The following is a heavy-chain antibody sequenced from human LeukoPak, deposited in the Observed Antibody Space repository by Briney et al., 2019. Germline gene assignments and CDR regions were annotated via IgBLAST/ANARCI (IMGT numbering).Heavy chain of an antibody. V-gene: IGHV3-9*01. CDR3: AKGYYYDSSGGDFDY. Sequence: GGSLRLSCAASGFTLDDYAMHWVRQAPGKGLEWVSGISWNSGSIGYADSVKGRFTISRDNAKNSLYLQMNSLRAEDTALYYCAKGYYYDSSGGDFDYWGQGTLVTVSS. CDR2: ISWNSGSI. J-gene: IGHJ4*02. D-gene: IGHD3-22*01. CDR1: GFTLDDYA.